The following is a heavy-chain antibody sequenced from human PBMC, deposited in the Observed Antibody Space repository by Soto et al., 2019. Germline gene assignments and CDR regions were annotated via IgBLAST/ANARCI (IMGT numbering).Heavy chain of an antibody. CDR2: INAGNGNT. CDR1: GYTFTSYA. J-gene: IGHJ4*02. V-gene: IGHV1-3*01. CDR3: ARDQVPSTSVAGTRPFDY. Sequence: GASVKVSCKASGYTFTSYAMHWVRQAPGQRLEWMGWINAGNGNTKYSQKFQGRVTMTRDTSASTAYMELSSLRSEDTAVYYCARDQVPSTSVAGTRPFDYWGQGTLVTVSS. D-gene: IGHD6-19*01.